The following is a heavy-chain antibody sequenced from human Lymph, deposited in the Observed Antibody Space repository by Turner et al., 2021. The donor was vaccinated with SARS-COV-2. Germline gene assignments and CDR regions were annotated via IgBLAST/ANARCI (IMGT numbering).Heavy chain of an antibody. CDR2: INPNRGGK. V-gene: IGHV1-2*02. Sequence: QVQLVQSGAEVRHPGASLHVSCKAYGYTFTGYYMHWVRQAPGQGLEWMGWINPNRGGKYDAQKLKGRVTRNRETSISTADMELSRLRSDDTAVYYCERDSSSGWQFDYWGQGTLVNVSS. D-gene: IGHD6-19*01. CDR3: ERDSSSGWQFDY. J-gene: IGHJ4*02. CDR1: GYTFTGYY.